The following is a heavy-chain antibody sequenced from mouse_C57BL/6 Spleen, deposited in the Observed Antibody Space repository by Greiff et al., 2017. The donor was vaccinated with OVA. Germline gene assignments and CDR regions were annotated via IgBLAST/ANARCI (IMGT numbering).Heavy chain of an antibody. Sequence: VQLQQPGAELVKPGASVKLSCKASGYTFTSYWMQWVKQRPGQGLEWIGEIDPSDSYTNYNQKFKGKATLTVDTSSSTAYMQLSSLTSEDSAVYYCARRELITTVVGHWYFDVWGTGTTVTVSS. CDR3: ARRELITTVVGHWYFDV. J-gene: IGHJ1*03. CDR1: GYTFTSYW. D-gene: IGHD1-1*01. V-gene: IGHV1-50*01. CDR2: IDPSDSYT.